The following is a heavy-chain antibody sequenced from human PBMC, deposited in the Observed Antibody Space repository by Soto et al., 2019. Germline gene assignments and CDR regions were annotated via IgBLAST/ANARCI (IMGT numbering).Heavy chain of an antibody. Sequence: GSLRLSCAASGFTFSSYSMNWVRQAPGKGLEWISYISTTSSSIYYADSVKGRFTISRDNAKNSLFLQMDSLRDEDTAVYYCARKGVAFDYWGQGALVTVSS. CDR2: ISTTSSSI. CDR3: ARKGVAFDY. D-gene: IGHD3-3*01. J-gene: IGHJ4*02. CDR1: GFTFSSYS. V-gene: IGHV3-48*02.